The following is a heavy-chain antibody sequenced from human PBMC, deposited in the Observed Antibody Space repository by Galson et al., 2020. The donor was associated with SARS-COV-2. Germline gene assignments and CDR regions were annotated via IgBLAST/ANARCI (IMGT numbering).Heavy chain of an antibody. J-gene: IGHJ6*02. CDR3: AKDVLYCGGDCYSDDYYYGMDV. Sequence: TGGSLRLSCAASGFTFSNYDMHWARQAPGKGLEWVAVISHDGSNKYYADSVKGRFTISRDNSKNTLYLQMNSLRAEDTAVYYCAKDVLYCGGDCYSDDYYYGMDVWGQGTTVTDSS. CDR1: GFTFSNYD. D-gene: IGHD2-21*02. V-gene: IGHV3-30*18. CDR2: ISHDGSNK.